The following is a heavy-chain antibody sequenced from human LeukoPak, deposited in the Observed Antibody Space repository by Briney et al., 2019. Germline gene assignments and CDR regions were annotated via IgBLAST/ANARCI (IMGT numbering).Heavy chain of an antibody. V-gene: IGHV4-59*12. Sequence: SSETLSLTCTVSGGSISSYYWNWIRQPPGKGLEWIGYIYYSGTTNYNPSLKSRVSMSVDTSKKQFSLKLSSVTAADTAVYYCARSDGYGLVGIWGQGTMVTVSS. CDR3: ARSDGYGLVGI. CDR1: GGSISSYY. J-gene: IGHJ3*02. D-gene: IGHD3-10*01. CDR2: IYYSGTT.